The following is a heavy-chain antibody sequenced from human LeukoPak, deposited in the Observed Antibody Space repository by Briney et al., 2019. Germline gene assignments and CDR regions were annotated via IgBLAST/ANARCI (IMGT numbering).Heavy chain of an antibody. J-gene: IGHJ4*02. V-gene: IGHV3-23*01. CDR3: AKRGVVIRVILVGFHREAYYFES. D-gene: IGHD3/OR15-3a*01. CDR1: GITLSNYG. CDR2: ISDSGGST. Sequence: GGSLRLSCAVSGITLSNYGMSWVRQAPGKGLEWVAGISDSGGSTKYADSVKGRFTISRDNPKNTLYLQMNSLRAEDTTVYFCAKRGVVIRVILVGFHREAYYFESWGQGALVTVSS.